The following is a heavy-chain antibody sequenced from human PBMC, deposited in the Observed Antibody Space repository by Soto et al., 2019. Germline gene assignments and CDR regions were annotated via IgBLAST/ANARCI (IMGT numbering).Heavy chain of an antibody. Sequence: ASVKVSCKASGGTFSSYAISWVRQAPGQGLEWMGGIIPIFGTANYAQKFQGRVTITADESTSTAYMELSSLRSEDTAVYYCARGTRTYYDFWSGSHRDGMDVWGQGTTVTVSS. D-gene: IGHD3-3*01. J-gene: IGHJ6*02. CDR3: ARGTRTYYDFWSGSHRDGMDV. CDR1: GGTFSSYA. V-gene: IGHV1-69*13. CDR2: IIPIFGTA.